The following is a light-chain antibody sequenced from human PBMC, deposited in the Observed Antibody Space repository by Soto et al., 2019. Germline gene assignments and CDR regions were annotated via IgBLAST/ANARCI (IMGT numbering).Light chain of an antibody. CDR2: WAS. Sequence: DIVMTQSPDSLAVSLGDRSTINCNSSQSLLFSSNNKNYLAWYQQKPGQPPKLLIYWASARESGVPDRFSGSGSGTDFTLTISSLQAEDVAVYYCQQYYDWPITFGQGTRLEI. V-gene: IGKV4-1*01. CDR3: QQYYDWPIT. CDR1: QSLLFSSNNKNY. J-gene: IGKJ5*01.